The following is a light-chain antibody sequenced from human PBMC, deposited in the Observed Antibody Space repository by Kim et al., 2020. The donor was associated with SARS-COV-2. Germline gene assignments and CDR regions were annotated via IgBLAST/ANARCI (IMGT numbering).Light chain of an antibody. J-gene: IGKJ4*01. Sequence: EIVMTQSPATLSVSPGDRATLSCRASQSVSSNLAWYQQKPGQAPRLLIYGASTRATGIPARFSGSGSGTEFTLTISSLQSEDFAVYYCQQYNNWPPRTTFGGGTKVDIK. CDR3: QQYNNWPPRTT. V-gene: IGKV3-15*01. CDR1: QSVSSN. CDR2: GAS.